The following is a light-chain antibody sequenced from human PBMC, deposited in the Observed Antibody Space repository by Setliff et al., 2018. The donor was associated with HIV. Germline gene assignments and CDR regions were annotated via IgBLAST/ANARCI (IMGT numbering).Light chain of an antibody. CDR3: SSYARSSTLL. J-gene: IGLJ2*01. Sequence: QSVLTQPASVSGSPGQSITISCTATTSDVGTYNLVSWYQQYPGKAPKLIIYEVSKRPSGASNRLSGSKSGNTASLTISGLQAEDEADYYCSSYARSSTLLFGGGTKVTVL. CDR2: EVS. CDR1: TSDVGTYNL. V-gene: IGLV2-23*01.